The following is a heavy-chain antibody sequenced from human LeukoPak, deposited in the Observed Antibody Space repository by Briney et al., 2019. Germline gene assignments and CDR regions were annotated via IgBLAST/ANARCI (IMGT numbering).Heavy chain of an antibody. D-gene: IGHD2-15*01. V-gene: IGHV4-30-2*01. Sequence: SETLSLTCAVSGGSISSGGYSWSWIRQPPGKGLEWIGYIYHSGSTFYNPSLKSRVTISVDRSKNQFSLKLSSVTAADTAVYYCARVYRLVVFDYWGQGTLVTVSS. CDR2: IYHSGST. CDR1: GGSISSGGYS. CDR3: ARVYRLVVFDY. J-gene: IGHJ4*02.